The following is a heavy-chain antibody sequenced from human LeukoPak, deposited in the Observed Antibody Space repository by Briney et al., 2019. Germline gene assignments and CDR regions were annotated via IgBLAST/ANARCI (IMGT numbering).Heavy chain of an antibody. D-gene: IGHD6-19*01. Sequence: GGSLRLSCAASGFTFRTYAMTWVRQAPGKGLEWVSAISGSGGSTYYADSVKGRFTISRDNSKNTLYLQMNSLRAEDTAVYYCAKDSSGWDNWFDPWGQGTLVTVSS. J-gene: IGHJ5*02. CDR2: ISGSGGST. V-gene: IGHV3-23*01. CDR3: AKDSSGWDNWFDP. CDR1: GFTFRTYA.